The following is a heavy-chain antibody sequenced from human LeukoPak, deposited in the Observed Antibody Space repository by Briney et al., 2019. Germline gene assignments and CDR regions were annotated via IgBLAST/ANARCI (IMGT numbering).Heavy chain of an antibody. J-gene: IGHJ5*02. CDR1: GGTFSSYA. CDR2: IIPIFGTA. Sequence: ASVKVSCKASGGTFSSYAISWVRQAPGQGLEWMGGIIPIFGTANYAQKFQGRVTITADESTSTAYMELSSLRSEDTAVYYCARDIAYYDILTGSIFGNWFDPWGQGTLVTVSS. D-gene: IGHD3-9*01. CDR3: ARDIAYYDILTGSIFGNWFDP. V-gene: IGHV1-69*13.